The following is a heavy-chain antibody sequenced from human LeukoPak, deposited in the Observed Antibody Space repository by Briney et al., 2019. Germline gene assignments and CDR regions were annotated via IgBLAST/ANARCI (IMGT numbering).Heavy chain of an antibody. D-gene: IGHD2-2*01. J-gene: IGHJ4*02. V-gene: IGHV3-48*01. CDR2: ISGSGNTM. CDR3: ARDRTSCYDY. Sequence: EWLLYISGSGNTMLYTDSVRGRFTVSRDNSKNSLYLQMNSLRAEDTAVYYCARDRTSCYDYWGQGTLVTVSS.